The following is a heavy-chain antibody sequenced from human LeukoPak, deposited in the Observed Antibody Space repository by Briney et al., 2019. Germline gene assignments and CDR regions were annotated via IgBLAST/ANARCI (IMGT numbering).Heavy chain of an antibody. CDR2: IYYSGST. Sequence: SETLSLTCTVSDGSISSYYWSWIRQPPGKGLEWIGYIYYSGSTNYNPSLKSRVTISVDTSKNQFSLKLSSVTAADTAVYYCARHGGYYYYYYGMDVWGQGTTVTVSS. D-gene: IGHD3-16*01. CDR3: ARHGGYYYYYYGMDV. CDR1: DGSISSYY. J-gene: IGHJ6*02. V-gene: IGHV4-59*08.